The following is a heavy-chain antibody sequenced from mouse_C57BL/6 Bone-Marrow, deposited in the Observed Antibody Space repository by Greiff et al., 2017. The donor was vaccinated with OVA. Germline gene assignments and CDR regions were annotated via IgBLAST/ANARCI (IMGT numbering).Heavy chain of an antibody. V-gene: IGHV3-6*01. CDR2: ISYDGSN. CDR3: ARAAYYDYDGYAMDY. CDR1: GYSITSGYY. Sequence: EVKVEESGPGLVKPSQSLSLTCSVTGYSITSGYYWNWIRQFPGNKLEWMGYISYDGSNNYNPSLKNRISITRDTSKNQFFLKLNSVTTEDTATYYCARAAYYDYDGYAMDYWGQGTSVTVSS. J-gene: IGHJ4*01. D-gene: IGHD2-4*01.